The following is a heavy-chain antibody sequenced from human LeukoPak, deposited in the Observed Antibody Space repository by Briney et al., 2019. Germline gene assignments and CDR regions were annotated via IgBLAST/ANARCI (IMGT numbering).Heavy chain of an antibody. J-gene: IGHJ6*03. CDR3: ARVPSTYYYYYMDV. V-gene: IGHV3-11*04. Sequence: SISGSTIYYADSVKGRFTISRDNAKNSLYLQMNSLRAEDTAVYYCARVPSTYYYYYMDVWGKGTTVTVSS. CDR2: SISGSTI.